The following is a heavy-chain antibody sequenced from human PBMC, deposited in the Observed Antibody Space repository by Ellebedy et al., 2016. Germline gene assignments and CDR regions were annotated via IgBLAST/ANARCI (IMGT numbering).Heavy chain of an antibody. D-gene: IGHD6-6*01. V-gene: IGHV4-39*01. CDR3: ARRDEYSSSRSFDY. CDR1: GGSISSSSYY. Sequence: GSLRLSXTVSGGSISSSSYYWGWIRQPPGKGLEWIGSIYYSGSTYYNPSLKSRVTISVDTSKNQFSLKLSSVTAADTAVYYCARRDEYSSSRSFDYWGQGTLVTVSS. CDR2: IYYSGST. J-gene: IGHJ4*02.